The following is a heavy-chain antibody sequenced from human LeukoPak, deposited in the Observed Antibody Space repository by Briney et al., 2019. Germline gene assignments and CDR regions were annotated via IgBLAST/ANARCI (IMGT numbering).Heavy chain of an antibody. CDR2: INPNSGGT. Sequence: GASVKVSCKASGYTFTGYYMHWVRQAPGQGLEWMGWINPNSGGTNYAQKFQGRVTMTRDTSISTAYMELSRLRSDDTAVYYCVRDKVVGPTLFDYWGQGTLVTVSS. J-gene: IGHJ4*02. CDR3: VRDKVVGPTLFDY. D-gene: IGHD1-26*01. CDR1: GYTFTGYY. V-gene: IGHV1-2*02.